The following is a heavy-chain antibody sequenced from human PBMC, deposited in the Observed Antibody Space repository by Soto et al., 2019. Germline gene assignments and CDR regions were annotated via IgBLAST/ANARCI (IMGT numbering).Heavy chain of an antibody. CDR1: GYTFTSYA. D-gene: IGHD6-13*01. J-gene: IGHJ6*02. V-gene: IGHV1-3*01. Sequence: ASVKVSCKASGYTFTSYAMHWVRQAPGQRLEWMGWINAGNGNTKYSQKFQGRVTITRDTSASTAYMELSSLRSEDTDVYYCASAPLEQQLVPLSSSTGIDVWGQGTTVTVSS. CDR3: ASAPLEQQLVPLSSSTGIDV. CDR2: INAGNGNT.